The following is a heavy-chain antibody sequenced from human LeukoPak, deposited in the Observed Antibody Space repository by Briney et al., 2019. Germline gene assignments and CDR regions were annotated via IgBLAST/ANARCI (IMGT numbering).Heavy chain of an antibody. Sequence: SETLSLTCAVYGGSFSGYYWSWIRQPPGKGLEWIGEINHSGSTNYNPSLKSQVTISVDTSKNQFSLKLSSVTAADTAVYYCARTPVLVTPARYFDYWGQGTLVTVSS. V-gene: IGHV4-34*01. CDR3: ARTPVLVTPARYFDY. CDR2: INHSGST. CDR1: GGSFSGYY. J-gene: IGHJ4*02. D-gene: IGHD4-23*01.